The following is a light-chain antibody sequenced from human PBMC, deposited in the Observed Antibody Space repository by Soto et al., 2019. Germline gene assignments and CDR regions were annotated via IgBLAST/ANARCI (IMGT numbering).Light chain of an antibody. V-gene: IGKV1-16*01. CDR1: QDISNH. CDR2: AAS. Sequence: DIQVTQSPSSLSASIGDSVTITCRASQDISNHLAWFQLKPGKAPKPLISAASNLQSGVPSRFSGSGSGTDFTLTISSLQPEDFTTYFCQQYKTFPRTFGGGTKVEIK. CDR3: QQYKTFPRT. J-gene: IGKJ4*01.